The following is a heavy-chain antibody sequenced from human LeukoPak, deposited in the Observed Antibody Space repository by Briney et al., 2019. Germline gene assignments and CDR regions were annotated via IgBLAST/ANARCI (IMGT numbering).Heavy chain of an antibody. D-gene: IGHD3-22*01. Sequence: GGSLRLSCAASGFTFRSHGMHWVRQAPGKGLEWVAGIWYDGSNEDYAASVKGRFTISRDNSKNTLYLQMNSLRAEDTAVYYCAKDQDYYDSSGYYGHWGQGTLVTVSS. CDR3: AKDQDYYDSSGYYGH. CDR1: GFTFRSHG. V-gene: IGHV3-33*06. CDR2: IWYDGSNE. J-gene: IGHJ4*02.